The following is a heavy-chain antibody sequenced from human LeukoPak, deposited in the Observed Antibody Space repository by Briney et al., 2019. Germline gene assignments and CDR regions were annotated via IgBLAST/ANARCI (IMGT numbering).Heavy chain of an antibody. CDR1: GYTFSGYY. Sequence: SVKVSCKASGYTFSGYYMHWVRQAPGQGLEWMGRIISVFGTTNYAQKFQGRLTISADESSRTAYMELSSPRSEDTAVYFCATEWADAFDIWGQGTMVTVSS. V-gene: IGHV1-69*13. CDR3: ATEWADAFDI. D-gene: IGHD1-26*01. J-gene: IGHJ3*02. CDR2: IISVFGTT.